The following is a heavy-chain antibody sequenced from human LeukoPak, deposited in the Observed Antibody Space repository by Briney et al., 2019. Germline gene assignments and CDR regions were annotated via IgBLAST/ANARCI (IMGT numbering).Heavy chain of an antibody. Sequence: GGSLRLSCAASGFIFSDAWMSWVRQAPGKGLEWVANIKQDGSEKYNVDSVKGRFTISRDNAKNSLYLQMNSLRAKDTAVYYCARGDLYGSGSAEFYFDYWGQGTLVTVSS. V-gene: IGHV3-7*05. CDR2: IKQDGSEK. J-gene: IGHJ4*02. CDR1: GFIFSDAW. D-gene: IGHD3-10*01. CDR3: ARGDLYGSGSAEFYFDY.